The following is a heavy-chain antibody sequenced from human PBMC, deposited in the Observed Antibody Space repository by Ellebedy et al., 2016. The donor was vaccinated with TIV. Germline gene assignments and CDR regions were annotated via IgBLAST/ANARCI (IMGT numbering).Heavy chain of an antibody. CDR3: ARLDAELITVDDYYYYMDG. D-gene: IGHD4-11*01. CDR1: GGSISSYY. J-gene: IGHJ6*03. CDR2: IHSSGST. Sequence: SETLSLTCTLTGGSISSYYWNWIRQPPAEGLEWIGHIHSSGSTNYNPSLKSLVTISLDMTENQFYLKLSSVTAADTAIYYCARLDAELITVDDYYYYMDGWGKGTTVTVSS. V-gene: IGHV4-59*01.